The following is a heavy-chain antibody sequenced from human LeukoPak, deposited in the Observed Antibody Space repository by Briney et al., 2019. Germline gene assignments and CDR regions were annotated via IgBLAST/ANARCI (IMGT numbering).Heavy chain of an antibody. CDR2: ISWNSGSI. D-gene: IGHD6-13*01. Sequence: GGSLRLSCAASGFTFSSYWMSWVRQAPGKGLEWVSGISWNSGSIGYADSVKGRFTISRDNAKNSLYLQMNSLRAEDTALYYCAKEGGSSWNFDYWGQGTLVTVSS. J-gene: IGHJ4*02. CDR3: AKEGGSSWNFDY. V-gene: IGHV3-9*01. CDR1: GFTFSSYW.